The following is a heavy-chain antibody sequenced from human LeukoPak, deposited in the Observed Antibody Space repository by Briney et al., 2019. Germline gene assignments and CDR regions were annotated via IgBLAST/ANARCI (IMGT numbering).Heavy chain of an antibody. CDR1: GGSISSSGYY. Sequence: PSETLSLTCTVSGGSISSSGYYWGWTRQPPGKGLEWIGYIYYSGSTNYNPSLKSRVTISVDTSKNQLSLKLSSVTAADTAVYYCARVKQLWLRAFDIWGQGTMVTVSS. CDR2: IYYSGST. V-gene: IGHV4-61*08. CDR3: ARVKQLWLRAFDI. J-gene: IGHJ3*02. D-gene: IGHD5-18*01.